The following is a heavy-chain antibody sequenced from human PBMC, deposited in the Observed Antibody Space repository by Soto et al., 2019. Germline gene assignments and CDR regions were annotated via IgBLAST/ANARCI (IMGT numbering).Heavy chain of an antibody. CDR3: ARGGVSTRTFDY. Sequence: GESLKISCKGSGYNFAGYWIAWVRQMPGKGLELMGIIYPSDSDTRYRPSFQGQITISADKSISSAYLQWSSLRASDTAMYYCARGGVSTRTFDYWGQGTPVTVSS. CDR2: IYPSDSDT. D-gene: IGHD3-3*01. V-gene: IGHV5-51*01. J-gene: IGHJ4*02. CDR1: GYNFAGYW.